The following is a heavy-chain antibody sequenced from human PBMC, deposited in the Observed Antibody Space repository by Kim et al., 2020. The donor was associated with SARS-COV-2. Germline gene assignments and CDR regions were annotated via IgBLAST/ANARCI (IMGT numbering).Heavy chain of an antibody. J-gene: IGHJ4*02. CDR2: INTNTGNP. Sequence: ASVNVSCKASGYTFTNYAMNWVRQAPGQGLEWRGWINTNTGNPTYAQGFTGRFVFSLDISVSTAYLQISSLKAEDTAVYYCATLEGPSSSSGYFDYWGQGTLVTVSS. CDR1: GYTFTNYA. CDR3: ATLEGPSSSSGYFDY. D-gene: IGHD6-6*01. V-gene: IGHV7-4-1*02.